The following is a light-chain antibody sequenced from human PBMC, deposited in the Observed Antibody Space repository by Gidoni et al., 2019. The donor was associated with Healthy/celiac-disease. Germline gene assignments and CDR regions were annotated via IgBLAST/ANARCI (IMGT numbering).Light chain of an antibody. Sequence: DIQSTQSPSFLSASVGDRVTITCRASQGISSYLAWYQQKPGKAPKLLIYAASTLQSGVPSRFSGRVSGTEFTLTISSLQPEDFATYYCQQLNSYPLFGSXTKVEIK. CDR3: QQLNSYPL. J-gene: IGKJ3*01. CDR1: QGISSY. V-gene: IGKV1-9*01. CDR2: AAS.